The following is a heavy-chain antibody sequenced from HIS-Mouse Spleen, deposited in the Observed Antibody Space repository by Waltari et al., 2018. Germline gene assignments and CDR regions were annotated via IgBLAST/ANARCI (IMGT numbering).Heavy chain of an antibody. CDR2: INHSGST. CDR3: ARAPSLVVPALSAFDI. Sequence: QVQLQQWGAGLLKPSETLSLTCAVHGGSFSVYYWSWIRQPPGKGLEWIGEINHSGSTNYNPSLKSRVTISVDTSKNQFSLKLSSVTAADTAVYYCARAPSLVVPALSAFDIWGQGTMVTVSS. CDR1: GGSFSVYY. V-gene: IGHV4-34*01. D-gene: IGHD2-2*01. J-gene: IGHJ3*02.